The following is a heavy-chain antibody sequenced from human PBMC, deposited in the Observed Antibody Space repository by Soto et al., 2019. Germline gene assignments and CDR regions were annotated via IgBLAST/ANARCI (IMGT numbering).Heavy chain of an antibody. V-gene: IGHV1-8*02. J-gene: IGHJ5*02. CDR1: GYSFTSYD. CDR3: ATSPPRVERSVYAGGWFDP. CDR2: MNPNSGKT. Sequence: QVQLVQSGAEVKKPGASVKVSCKASGYSFTSYDINWVRQAAGQGLEWMGWMNPNSGKTAYAQRFQGRVSMTRNTSITTAYMELSSLRSEDTAVYYCATSPPRVERSVYAGGWFDPWGQGTLVTVSS. D-gene: IGHD3-3*01.